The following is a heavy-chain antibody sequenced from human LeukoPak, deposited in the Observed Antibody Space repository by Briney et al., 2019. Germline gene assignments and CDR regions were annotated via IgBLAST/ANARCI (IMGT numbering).Heavy chain of an antibody. CDR3: ARQAYCGGDCSANFDY. CDR2: ISPGDSDA. V-gene: IGHV5-51*01. J-gene: IGHJ4*02. Sequence: GESLKISCKDSGHSFTSYWIGWVRQMPGKGLEWMGIISPGDSDARYSPSFQGQVTISADKSINTAYLQWSSLKASDTAMYYCARQAYCGGDCSANFDYWGQGTLVTVSS. CDR1: GHSFTSYW. D-gene: IGHD2-21*02.